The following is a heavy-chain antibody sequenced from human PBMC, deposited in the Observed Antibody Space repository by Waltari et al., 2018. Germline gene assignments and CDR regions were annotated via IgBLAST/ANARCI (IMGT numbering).Heavy chain of an antibody. Sequence: EVQLVESGGGLVKPGGSLRLSCAASGFTFSSYSMNWVRQAPGKGLEWVSSISSSSSYIYYADSVKGRFTISRDNAKNSRYLQMNSLRAEDTAVYYCAREGPRAYYDSSGYFDYWGQGTLVTVSS. D-gene: IGHD3-22*01. CDR1: GFTFSSYS. CDR3: AREGPRAYYDSSGYFDY. V-gene: IGHV3-21*01. CDR2: ISSSSSYI. J-gene: IGHJ4*02.